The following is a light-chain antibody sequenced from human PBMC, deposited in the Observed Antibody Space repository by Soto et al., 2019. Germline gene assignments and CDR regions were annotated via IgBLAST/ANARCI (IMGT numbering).Light chain of an antibody. CDR2: DAS. CDR1: QDISTW. V-gene: IGKV1-5*01. J-gene: IGKJ1*01. CDR3: QHYDGDSRA. Sequence: DIQVTQSPFILSASVGDRVTITCRASQDISTWLAWYQQKPRKAPHLLIYDASSLESGVPSRFSGSGYGTEFTLTTSSLQPEDFATYYCQHYDGDSRAFGQGTKV.